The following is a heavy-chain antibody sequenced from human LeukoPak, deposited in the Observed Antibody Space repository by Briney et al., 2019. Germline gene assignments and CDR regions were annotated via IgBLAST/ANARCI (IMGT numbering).Heavy chain of an antibody. J-gene: IGHJ3*02. V-gene: IGHV3-11*04. CDR2: ISSRSSNK. CDR1: GFTFSNYY. Sequence: PGGSLRLSCAASGFTFSNYYMSWIRQAPGKGLVWVSYISSRSSNKEYADSVKGRFTISRDNSKNSLYLQVDSLRAEDSAIYYCAREGWDLNALDIWGQGTMVTVSP. D-gene: IGHD1-26*01. CDR3: AREGWDLNALDI.